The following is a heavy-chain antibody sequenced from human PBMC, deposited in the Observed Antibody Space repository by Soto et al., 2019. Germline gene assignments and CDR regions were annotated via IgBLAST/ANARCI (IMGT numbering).Heavy chain of an antibody. V-gene: IGHV1-18*01. CDR1: GYAFTNYG. J-gene: IGHJ4*02. D-gene: IGHD1-26*01. Sequence: QGQLEQSGAEVKRPGASVKVSCKASGYAFTNYGISWVRQAPGQGLEWMGWITVNSGNTKYAQNIQCRVTMSTDTSTSTAYMELRSLRYDDTAVYFCARGLGGGYYYLDYWGQGTLVTVSS. CDR3: ARGLGGGYYYLDY. CDR2: ITVNSGNT.